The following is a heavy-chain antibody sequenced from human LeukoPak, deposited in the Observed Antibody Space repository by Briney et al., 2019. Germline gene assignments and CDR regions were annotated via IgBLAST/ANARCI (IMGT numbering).Heavy chain of an antibody. J-gene: IGHJ4*02. CDR1: GFMFSSNW. Sequence: GGSLRFSCAASGFMFSSNWMSWVRLAPGKGLEWVANIKEDGTETYYVDSVKGRFTISRDNAKNSLYLQMNSLRVEDTAVYYCAKEGRSLQTYWGQGTLVTVSS. CDR2: IKEDGTET. V-gene: IGHV3-7*03. CDR3: AKEGRSLQTY. D-gene: IGHD5-24*01.